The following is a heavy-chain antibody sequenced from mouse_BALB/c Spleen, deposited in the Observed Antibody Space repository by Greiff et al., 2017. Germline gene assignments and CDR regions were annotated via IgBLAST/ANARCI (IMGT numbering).Heavy chain of an antibody. CDR3: ARGARYAMDY. CDR1: GYTFTDYN. Sequence: EVKLMESGPELVKPGASVKISCKASGYTFTDYNMHWVKQSHGKSLEWIGYIYPYNGGTGYNQKFKSKATLTVDNSSSTAYMELRSLTSEDSAVYYCARGARYAMDYWGQGTSVTVSS. V-gene: IGHV1S29*02. J-gene: IGHJ4*01. D-gene: IGHD3-1*01. CDR2: IYPYNGGT.